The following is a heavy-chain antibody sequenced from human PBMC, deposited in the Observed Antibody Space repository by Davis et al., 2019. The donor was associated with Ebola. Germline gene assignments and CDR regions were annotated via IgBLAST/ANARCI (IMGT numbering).Heavy chain of an antibody. CDR2: ISAYNGHT. CDR3: ARDRAYCTHGACFTRYHDYGLDV. V-gene: IGHV1-18*01. CDR1: GYTFNNYG. J-gene: IGHJ6*04. D-gene: IGHD2-8*01. Sequence: AASVKVSCKASGYTFNNYGISWVRQAPGQGREWMGWISAYNGHTNYAQKFQGRLTMTTATSTATAYMELRGLTSDDTAVYYCARDRAYCTHGACFTRYHDYGLDVWGKGTTVTVSS.